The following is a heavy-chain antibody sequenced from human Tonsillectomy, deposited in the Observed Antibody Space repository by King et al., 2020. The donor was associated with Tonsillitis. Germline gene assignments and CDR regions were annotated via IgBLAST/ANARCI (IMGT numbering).Heavy chain of an antibody. V-gene: IGHV3-23*04. CDR3: AGASPLPIPQYYYYGMDV. CDR1: GFTFSNYA. D-gene: IGHD2-15*01. J-gene: IGHJ6*02. Sequence: VQLVESGGGLVQPGESLRLSCAASGFTFSNYAMSWVRQAPGKGLEWVSAISGSGGSTYYADSVKGRFTISRDNSKNTLYLQMNSLRAEDTAVYYCAGASPLPIPQYYYYGMDVWGQGTTVTVSS. CDR2: ISGSGGST.